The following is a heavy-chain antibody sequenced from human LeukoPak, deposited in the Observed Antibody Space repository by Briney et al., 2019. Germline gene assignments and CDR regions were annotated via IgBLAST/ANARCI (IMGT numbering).Heavy chain of an antibody. CDR2: ISGSGGST. V-gene: IGHV3-23*01. CDR1: GFTFSSYA. J-gene: IGHJ4*02. CDR3: AKDNYGGIFAS. D-gene: IGHD4-17*01. Sequence: GGSLRLSCATSGFTFSSYAMNWVRQAPGKGLEWVSAISGSGGSTYYADSVKGRFIISRDNSRDTVYLQMSSLRPEDTALYFCAKDNYGGIFASWGQGTLVTVSS.